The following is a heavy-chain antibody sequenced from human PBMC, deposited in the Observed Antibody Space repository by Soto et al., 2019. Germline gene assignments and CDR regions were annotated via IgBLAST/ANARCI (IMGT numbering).Heavy chain of an antibody. CDR1: GCTFSNAW. CDR2: IKSKTDGGTT. CDR3: TTWMYYDILNGYYVLDY. D-gene: IGHD3-9*01. Sequence: SLRLSFAASGCTFSNAWISWVLQAPGKGPEWVGRIKSKTDGGTTDYAAPVKGRFTISRDDSKNTLYLQMNSLKTEDTAVYYCTTWMYYDILNGYYVLDYWGQGTMVTVSS. V-gene: IGHV3-15*01. J-gene: IGHJ4*02.